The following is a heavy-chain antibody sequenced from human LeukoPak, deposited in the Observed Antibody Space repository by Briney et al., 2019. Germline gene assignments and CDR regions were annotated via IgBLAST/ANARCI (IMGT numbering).Heavy chain of an antibody. D-gene: IGHD2-15*01. CDR3: ARARDCSGGNCYSDC. CDR1: GYTFTSYA. CDR2: INTDTGNP. Sequence: GSSVKVSCKGSGYTFTSYAMNWVRQAPGQGLEWMGWINTDTGNPTYAQGFTGRFVFSLDTSVSTAYLQISDLKAEDTAVYYCARARDCSGGNCYSDCWGQGTLVTVSS. J-gene: IGHJ4*02. V-gene: IGHV7-4-1*02.